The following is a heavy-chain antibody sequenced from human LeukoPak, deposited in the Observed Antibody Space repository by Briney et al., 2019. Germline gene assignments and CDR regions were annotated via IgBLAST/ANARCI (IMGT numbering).Heavy chain of an antibody. CDR3: ARSSRAYYYGSGSYSDDY. V-gene: IGHV4-34*01. J-gene: IGHJ4*02. CDR2: INHSGST. Sequence: SETLSLTCAAYGGSFSGYYWSWIRQPPGKGLEWIGEINHSGSTNYNPSLKSRVTISVDTSKNQFSLKLSSVTAADTAVYYCARSSRAYYYGSGSYSDDYWGQGTLVTVSS. D-gene: IGHD3-10*01. CDR1: GGSFSGYY.